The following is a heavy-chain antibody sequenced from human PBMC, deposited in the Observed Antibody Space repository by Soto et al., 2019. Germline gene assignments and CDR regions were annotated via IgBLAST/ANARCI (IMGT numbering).Heavy chain of an antibody. D-gene: IGHD3-22*01. V-gene: IGHV4-4*02. J-gene: IGHJ5*02. CDR2: IYHSGST. CDR3: ARLGGYYQSLDT. Sequence: SETLSLTCAVSGGSISSSNWWSWVRQPPGKGLEWIGEIYHSGSTNYSPSLKSRVTISVDTSMNQISLKLSSVTAADTAFYYCARLGGYYQSLDTWGQGTLVTVSS. CDR1: GGSISSSNW.